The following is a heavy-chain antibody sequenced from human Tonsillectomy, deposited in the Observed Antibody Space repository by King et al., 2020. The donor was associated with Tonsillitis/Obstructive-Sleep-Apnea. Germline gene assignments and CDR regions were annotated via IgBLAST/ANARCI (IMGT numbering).Heavy chain of an antibody. D-gene: IGHD2-2*01. CDR1: GFTFSDYY. V-gene: IGHV3-11*05. CDR3: VRVDCSSTSCYPNFDY. CDR2: ITSSSSYT. J-gene: IGHJ4*02. Sequence: VQLVESGGGLVKPGGSLRLSCAASGFTFSDYYMSWIRQAPGKGLEWISYITSSSSYTNYADSVKGRFTISRDNAKNSLYLQMNSLRAEDTALYYCVRVDCSSTSCYPNFDYWGQGTLVTVSS.